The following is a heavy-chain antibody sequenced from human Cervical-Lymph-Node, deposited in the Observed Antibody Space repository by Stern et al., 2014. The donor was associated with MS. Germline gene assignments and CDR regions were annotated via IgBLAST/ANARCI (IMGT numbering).Heavy chain of an antibody. D-gene: IGHD6-13*01. CDR2: IYPGDSDT. V-gene: IGHV5-51*01. CDR1: GYNFTTYW. J-gene: IGHJ4*02. CDR3: ARHEGSTWYSDY. Sequence: VQLVESGAEVKTPGESLKISCQGSGYNFTTYWIGWVRQMPGKGLELMGIIYPGDSDTRYSPSFQGQVTISVDQSTRTAYLQWTSLKASDTAVYYCARHEGSTWYSDYWGQGTLVTVSS.